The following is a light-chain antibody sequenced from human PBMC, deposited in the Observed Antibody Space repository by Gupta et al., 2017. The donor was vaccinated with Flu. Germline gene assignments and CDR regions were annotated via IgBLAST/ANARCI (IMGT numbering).Light chain of an antibody. J-gene: IGKJ4*01. V-gene: IGKV3-11*01. CDR1: QSVNPY. Sequence: ERATLSCRASQSVNPYLAWYQQKPGQAPRLLIYDASNRATGIPARFSGSGSGTDFTLTISSLEPEDFAVYYCQQRSNWPPLTFGGGTKVEIK. CDR3: QQRSNWPPLT. CDR2: DAS.